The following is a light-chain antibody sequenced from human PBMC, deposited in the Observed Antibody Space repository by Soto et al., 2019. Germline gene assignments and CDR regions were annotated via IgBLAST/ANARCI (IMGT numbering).Light chain of an antibody. CDR3: QETFTTPYT. V-gene: IGKV1-5*03. CDR2: KAS. CDR1: QSISIW. Sequence: DIQMTQSPSTLSASVGDRVTITCRASQSISIWLAWYQQKPGKAPKILIYKASSLESGVPSRFTGSGSGTEFTLTISSLQPDDFATYFCQETFTTPYTFGQGTKVDIK. J-gene: IGKJ2*01.